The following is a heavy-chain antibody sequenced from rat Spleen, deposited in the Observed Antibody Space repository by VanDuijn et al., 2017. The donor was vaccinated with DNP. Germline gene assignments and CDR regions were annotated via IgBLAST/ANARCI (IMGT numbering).Heavy chain of an antibody. Sequence: EVNLVESGGGLVQPGRSLKLSCAASEFNFNDYWMVWVRQAPGKGLEWIGEINKDSTTIDYTPSLKDKITISRDNVQSTLYLQMSKLGSEDTGIYYCARAQFTRMFDFWGQGVMVTVSS. CDR2: INKDSTTI. CDR3: ARAQFTRMFDF. CDR1: EFNFNDYW. D-gene: IGHD1-4*01. V-gene: IGHV4-2*01. J-gene: IGHJ2*01.